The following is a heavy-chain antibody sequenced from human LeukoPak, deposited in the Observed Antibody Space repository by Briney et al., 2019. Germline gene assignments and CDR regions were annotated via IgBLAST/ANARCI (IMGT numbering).Heavy chain of an antibody. V-gene: IGHV3-74*01. Sequence: GGSLRLSCAVSGFTFRTYWMHWVRQVPGEGLVWVSHINEDGSITNYADSVKGRFSISRDNAKNTLYLQMNSLRAEDTAVYYCGRDLGGRSGYWGQGTLVTVSS. D-gene: IGHD1-26*01. CDR2: INEDGSIT. CDR1: GFTFRTYW. J-gene: IGHJ4*02. CDR3: GRDLGGRSGY.